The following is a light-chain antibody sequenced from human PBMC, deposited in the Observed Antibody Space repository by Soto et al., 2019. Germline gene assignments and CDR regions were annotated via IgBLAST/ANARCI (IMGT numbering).Light chain of an antibody. Sequence: QSALTQPASVSGSPGQSITISCTGTSSDVGGYNYVSWYQQYPGKAPKLMIYDVSNRPPGVSNRFSGSKSGNTASLTISGLQAEDEADYYCSSYTISNTLVFGSGTKVPS. CDR1: SSDVGGYNY. CDR2: DVS. V-gene: IGLV2-14*01. J-gene: IGLJ1*01. CDR3: SSYTISNTLV.